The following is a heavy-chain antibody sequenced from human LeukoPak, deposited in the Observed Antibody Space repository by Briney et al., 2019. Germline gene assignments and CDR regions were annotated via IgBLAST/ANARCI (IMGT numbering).Heavy chain of an antibody. V-gene: IGHV4-34*01. CDR3: ARNVPYFDY. CDR2: INHSGST. CDR1: GGSFSGYY. J-gene: IGHJ4*02. Sequence: PSETLSLTCAVYGGSFSGYYWSWIRQPLGKGLEWIGEINHSGSTNYNPSLKSRVTISVDTSKSQFSLKLSSVTAADTAVYYCARNVPYFDYWGQGTLVTVSS.